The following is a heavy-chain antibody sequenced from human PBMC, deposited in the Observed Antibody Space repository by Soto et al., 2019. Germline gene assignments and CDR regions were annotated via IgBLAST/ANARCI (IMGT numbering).Heavy chain of an antibody. J-gene: IGHJ5*02. D-gene: IGHD3-9*01. CDR3: VKVSTFYDILTGYYSTNFFDP. CDR2: ISSDGDIT. V-gene: IGHV3-64D*06. Sequence: GGSLRLSCSASGFTFSEYSMHWVRQAPGKGLQYVSTISSDGDITYYADSVKGRFTISRDNSKSTLYLQMNSLRPEDTAVYYCVKVSTFYDILTGYYSTNFFDPWGQGTLVTVSS. CDR1: GFTFSEYS.